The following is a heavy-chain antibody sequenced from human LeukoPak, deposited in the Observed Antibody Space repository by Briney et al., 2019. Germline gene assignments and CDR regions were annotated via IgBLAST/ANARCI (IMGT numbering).Heavy chain of an antibody. V-gene: IGHV3-74*01. J-gene: IGHJ4*02. Sequence: GGSLRLSCAASGFAFSTYWMHWVRQAPGKGLVWVSRISSDGSSTNYADSVKGRFTISRDNAKNTLNLQMNSLRAEDTAVYYCVKDRTGTYTLDYWGQGTLVTVSS. CDR3: VKDRTGTYTLDY. CDR1: GFAFSTYW. D-gene: IGHD3-10*01. CDR2: ISSDGSST.